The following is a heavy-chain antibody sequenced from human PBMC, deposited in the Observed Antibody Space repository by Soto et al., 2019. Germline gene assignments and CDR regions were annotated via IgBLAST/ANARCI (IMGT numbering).Heavy chain of an antibody. Sequence: GGSLRLSCAASGFTVSSNYMSWVRQAPGKGLEWVSVIYSGGSTYYADSVKGRFTISRDNSKNTLYLQMNSLRAEDTAVYYCARDRLDYGDYGDVGYWGQGTLVTVSS. V-gene: IGHV3-66*01. J-gene: IGHJ4*02. CDR2: IYSGGST. CDR3: ARDRLDYGDYGDVGY. D-gene: IGHD4-17*01. CDR1: GFTVSSNY.